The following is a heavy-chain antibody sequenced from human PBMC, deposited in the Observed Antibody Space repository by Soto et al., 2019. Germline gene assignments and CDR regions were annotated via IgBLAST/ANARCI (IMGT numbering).Heavy chain of an antibody. Sequence: GGSLRLSCAASGFTVSSNYVSWVRQAPGKGLESVSVIYSGGNTYYADSVKGRFTISRDNSKNTVYLQLNSLRAEDTAVYYCAVLWFGEPARFDYWGQGTLVTVSS. D-gene: IGHD3-10*01. CDR1: GFTVSSNY. CDR3: AVLWFGEPARFDY. CDR2: IYSGGNT. V-gene: IGHV3-66*01. J-gene: IGHJ4*02.